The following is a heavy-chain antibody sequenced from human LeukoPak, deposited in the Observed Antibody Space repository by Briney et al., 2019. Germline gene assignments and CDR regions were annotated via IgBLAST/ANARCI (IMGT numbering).Heavy chain of an antibody. Sequence: GESLRISFKGSGYSFTSYWISWVRPMPGKGLEWMGRIDPSDSYTNYSPSFQGHVTISADKSISTAYLQWSSLKASDTAMYYCARWPSCQRQPYYGMDVWGQGTTVTVSS. V-gene: IGHV5-10-1*01. CDR3: ARWPSCQRQPYYGMDV. J-gene: IGHJ6*02. CDR2: IDPSDSYT. CDR1: GYSFTSYW. D-gene: IGHD6-25*01.